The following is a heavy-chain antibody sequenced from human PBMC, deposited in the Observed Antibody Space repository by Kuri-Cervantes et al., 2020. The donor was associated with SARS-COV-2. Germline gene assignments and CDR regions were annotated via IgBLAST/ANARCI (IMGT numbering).Heavy chain of an antibody. V-gene: IGHV3-9*01. D-gene: IGHD2/OR15-2a*01. J-gene: IGHJ3*02. Sequence: SLKISCAASGFTFDDYAMHWVRQAPGKGLEWVSGISWNSGSIGYADSVRGRFTISRDNAKNSLYLQMNSLRAEDTALYYCAKDFLSRLGAFDIWGQGTMVTVSS. CDR2: ISWNSGSI. CDR3: AKDFLSRLGAFDI. CDR1: GFTFDDYA.